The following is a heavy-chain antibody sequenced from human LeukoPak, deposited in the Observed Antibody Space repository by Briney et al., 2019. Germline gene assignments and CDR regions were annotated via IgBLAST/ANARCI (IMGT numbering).Heavy chain of an antibody. CDR3: AREEEDIGYDW. V-gene: IGHV1-46*01. CDR2: INPSGGST. J-gene: IGHJ4*02. CDR1: GYTHTSYY. Sequence: GASVKVSCKASGYTHTSYYMHWVRQAPGQGLEWMGIINPSGGSTSYAQKFQGRVTMTRDTSTSTVYMELSSLRSEDTAVYYCAREEEDIGYDWWGQGTLVTVSS. D-gene: IGHD5-12*01.